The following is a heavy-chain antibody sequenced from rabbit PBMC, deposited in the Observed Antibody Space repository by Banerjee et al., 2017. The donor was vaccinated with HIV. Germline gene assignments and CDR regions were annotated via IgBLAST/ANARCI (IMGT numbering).Heavy chain of an antibody. J-gene: IGHJ4*01. CDR1: GFSFSSGYW. CDR2: IYTGSSGTT. D-gene: IGHD1-1*01. Sequence: QEQLEESGGGLVKPGASLTLTCTASGFSFSSGYWICWVRQAPGKGLEWIACIYTGSSGTTYYASWAKGRFTISKTSSTTVTLQMTSLTAADTATYFCARDATTNGYYFDLWGQGTLVTVS. CDR3: ARDATTNGYYFDL. V-gene: IGHV1S45*01.